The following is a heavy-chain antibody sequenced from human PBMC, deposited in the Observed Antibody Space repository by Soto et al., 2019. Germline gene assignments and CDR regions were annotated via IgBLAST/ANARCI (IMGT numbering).Heavy chain of an antibody. V-gene: IGHV3-7*04. CDR2: INPDGSQK. D-gene: IGHD3-16*01. Sequence: PGGSLRLSCAGSGFAFSSYGMSWVRQAPGNGLEWVANINPDGSQKWYVDSVKGRFTISRDNAKNSLYLQLNSLRVDDTAVSYCARGEYYATRGPLSGGFHIWGGGTKVT. CDR1: GFAFSSYG. CDR3: ARGEYYATRGPLSGGFHI. J-gene: IGHJ3*02.